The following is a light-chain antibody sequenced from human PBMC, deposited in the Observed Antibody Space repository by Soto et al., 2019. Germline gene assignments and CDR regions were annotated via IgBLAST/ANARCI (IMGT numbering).Light chain of an antibody. CDR3: AAWDDSLSAYVV. J-gene: IGLJ2*01. CDR1: SSNIGSNY. CDR2: RNN. V-gene: IGLV1-47*01. Sequence: QSVLTQPPSASGTPGQRVTISCSGSSSNIGSNYVYSYQQLPGTAPKLLIFRNNQRPSGVPDRVSGSKSGTSASLAISGLRSEDEADYYCAAWDDSLSAYVVFGGRTKLTVL.